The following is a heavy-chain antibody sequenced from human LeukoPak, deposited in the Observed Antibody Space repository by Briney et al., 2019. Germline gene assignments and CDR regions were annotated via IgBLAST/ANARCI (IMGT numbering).Heavy chain of an antibody. J-gene: IGHJ3*02. Sequence: SETLSLTCTVSGSMYNYYWSWIRQPPGKGLEWIASLFYTGSTHYNPSLKSRVTISGDTSKNQFSLNVWSVTAADTAVYYCARRPSPPDAFDIWGRGTMVTVSS. CDR3: ARRPSPPDAFDI. CDR2: LFYTGST. CDR1: GSMYNYY. V-gene: IGHV4-59*08.